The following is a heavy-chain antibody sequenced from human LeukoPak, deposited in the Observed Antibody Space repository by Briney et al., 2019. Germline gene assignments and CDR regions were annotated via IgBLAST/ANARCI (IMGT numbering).Heavy chain of an antibody. CDR2: IIPIFGTA. D-gene: IGHD6-13*01. CDR3: VIWEQQLLYRDYHYYYMDV. J-gene: IGHJ6*03. V-gene: IGHV1-69*05. CDR1: GGTFSSYA. Sequence: SVKVSCKASGGTFSSYAISWVRQAPGQGLEWMGGIIPIFGTANYAQKFQGRVTITTDESTSTAYMELSSLRSEDTAVYYCVIWEQQLLYRDYHYYYMDVWGKGTTVTVSS.